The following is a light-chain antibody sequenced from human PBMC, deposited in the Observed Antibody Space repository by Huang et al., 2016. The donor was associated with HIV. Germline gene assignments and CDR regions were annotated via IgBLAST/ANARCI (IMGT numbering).Light chain of an antibody. CDR2: DAS. Sequence: EIVLTQSPATLSLSPVERATLSCRASQSVSSYLAWYQQKPGQAPRLLCYDASTRATGIPARFSGRGSGTDFTLTISSLGPEDFAVYYCQQRSNWAPITFGGGTKVEIK. J-gene: IGKJ4*01. CDR1: QSVSSY. CDR3: QQRSNWAPIT. V-gene: IGKV3-11*01.